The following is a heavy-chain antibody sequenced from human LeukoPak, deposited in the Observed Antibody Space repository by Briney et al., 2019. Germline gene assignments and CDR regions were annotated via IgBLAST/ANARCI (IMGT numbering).Heavy chain of an antibody. CDR3: ARDRLHYGEYEKTFDY. CDR2: INWSGGNT. Sequence: GVSLRLSCVASGFTLDDYGMSWVRQAPEKGLEWVSGINWSGGNTGYVDSVKGRFTISRDNAKNSLYLQMNSLRAEDTAVYYCARDRLHYGEYEKTFDYWGQGTLVTVSS. V-gene: IGHV3-20*04. CDR1: GFTLDDYG. D-gene: IGHD4-17*01. J-gene: IGHJ4*02.